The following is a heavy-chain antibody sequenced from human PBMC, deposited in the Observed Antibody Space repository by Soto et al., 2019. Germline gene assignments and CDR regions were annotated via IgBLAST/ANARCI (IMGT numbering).Heavy chain of an antibody. CDR3: ARMSIVGATTNWFDP. Sequence: GGSLRLSCAASGFTFSSYAMHWVRQAPGKGLEWVAVISYDGSNKYYADSVKGRFTISRDNSKNTLYLQMDSLRAEDTAVYYCARMSIVGATTNWFDPWGQGTLVTVSS. V-gene: IGHV3-30-3*01. D-gene: IGHD1-26*01. CDR1: GFTFSSYA. CDR2: ISYDGSNK. J-gene: IGHJ5*02.